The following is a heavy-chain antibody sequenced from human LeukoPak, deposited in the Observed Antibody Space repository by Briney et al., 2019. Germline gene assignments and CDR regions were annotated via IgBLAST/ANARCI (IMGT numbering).Heavy chain of an antibody. Sequence: GGSLRLSCAASGFNFNDSGMSWVRQAPGKGLEWVSGINWNGRSRGYADSLKGRFTISRDNAKNSLYLQMNSLRAEDTALYYCARPLGITGTTPFDYWGQGTLATVSS. CDR2: INWNGRSR. J-gene: IGHJ4*02. D-gene: IGHD1-7*01. V-gene: IGHV3-20*04. CDR1: GFNFNDSG. CDR3: ARPLGITGTTPFDY.